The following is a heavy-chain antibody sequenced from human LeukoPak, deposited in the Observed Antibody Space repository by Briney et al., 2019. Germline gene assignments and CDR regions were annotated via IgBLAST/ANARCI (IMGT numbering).Heavy chain of an antibody. CDR3: AKDGAYGDYEDY. V-gene: IGHV3-30*02. CDR1: GFTFSSYG. D-gene: IGHD4-17*01. J-gene: IGHJ4*02. Sequence: GGSLRLSCAASGFTFSSYGMHWVRQAPGKGLEWVAFIRYDGSNKYYADSVKGRFTISRDNSKNTLYLQMNNLRAEDTAVYYCAKDGAYGDYEDYWGQGTLVTVSS. CDR2: IRYDGSNK.